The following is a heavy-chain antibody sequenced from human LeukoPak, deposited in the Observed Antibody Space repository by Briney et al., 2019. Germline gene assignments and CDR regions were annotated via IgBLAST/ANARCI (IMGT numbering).Heavy chain of an antibody. D-gene: IGHD2-15*01. V-gene: IGHV3-7*01. CDR2: TKQDGSQK. CDR3: ARVLPWSYYFDS. CDR1: GFTFSSHW. J-gene: IGHJ4*02. Sequence: PGGSLRLSCAASGFTFSSHWMSWVRQAPGKGLEWVANTKQDGSQKYYADSVKGRFTISRDNAKNSLYLQKNSLRAEDTAVYYCARVLPWSYYFDSWGQGALVTVSS.